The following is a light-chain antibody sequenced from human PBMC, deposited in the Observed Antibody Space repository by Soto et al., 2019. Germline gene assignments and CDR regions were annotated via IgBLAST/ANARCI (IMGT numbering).Light chain of an antibody. CDR3: QQRSNWPPIT. Sequence: EIVLTQSACTLSLSPGERATLSWGASQSVSSSYLAWYQQKPGQAPRLLILGASSRATGIPDRFSGSGSGTDFTLTISSLEPEDFAVYYCQQRSNWPPITFGQGTRLEIK. CDR1: QSVSSSY. J-gene: IGKJ5*01. V-gene: IGKV3D-20*02. CDR2: GAS.